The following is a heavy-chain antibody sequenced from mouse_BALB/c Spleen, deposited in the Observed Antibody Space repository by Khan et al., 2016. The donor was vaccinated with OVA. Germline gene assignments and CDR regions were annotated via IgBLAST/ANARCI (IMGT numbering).Heavy chain of an antibody. V-gene: IGHV3-2*02. CDR2: ISYSGST. J-gene: IGHJ4*01. D-gene: IGHD1-1*01. CDR3: ARKNYYGYAMDY. Sequence: EVQLQESGPGLVKLSQSLSLTCTVTGYSITSGYAWNWIRQFPGNKLEWMGYISYSGSTSYNPSLRSRISITRDTSKNQFFLQLNSVTTEDTATYYCARKNYYGYAMDYWGQGTSVTVSS. CDR1: GYSITSGYA.